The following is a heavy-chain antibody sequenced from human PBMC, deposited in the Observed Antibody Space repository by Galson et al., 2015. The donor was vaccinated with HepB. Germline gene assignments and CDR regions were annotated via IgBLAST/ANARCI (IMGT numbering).Heavy chain of an antibody. CDR2: LKSKTDGETT. CDR1: GFPFNNAW. V-gene: IGHV3-15*01. CDR3: TTDVYYSTYWSWLDP. D-gene: IGHD2-8*02. J-gene: IGHJ5*02. Sequence: SLRLSCAASGFPFNNAWMTWVRQAPGMGLEWVGRLKSKTDGETTDYAAPVKGRFTIPRDDSNNRLYLQMNSLKPEDTAVYYCTTDVYYSTYWSWLDPWGQGTLVTVSS.